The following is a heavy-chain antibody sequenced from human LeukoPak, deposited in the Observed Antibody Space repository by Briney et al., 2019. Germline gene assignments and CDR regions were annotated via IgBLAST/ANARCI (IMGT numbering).Heavy chain of an antibody. Sequence: SETLSLTCAVYGGSFSGYCWSWIRQPPGKGLEWIGQINHSGNTNYNPYLKSRGSILVKTSKNQLPFQQMSVTAADTAVYYCVSGSGSWFSWGQGTLVTVSS. CDR1: GGSFSGYC. CDR2: INHSGNT. CDR3: VSGSGSWFS. V-gene: IGHV4-34*01. D-gene: IGHD6-13*01. J-gene: IGHJ5*02.